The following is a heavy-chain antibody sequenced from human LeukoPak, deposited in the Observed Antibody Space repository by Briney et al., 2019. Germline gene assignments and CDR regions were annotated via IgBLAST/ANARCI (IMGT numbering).Heavy chain of an antibody. CDR2: ISAYNGNT. D-gene: IGHD3-9*01. Sequence: GPVKVSCKASGYTFTSYGISWVRQAPGQGLEWMGWISAYNGNTNYAQKLQGRVTMTTDTSTSTAYMELRSLRSDDTAVYYCARDLGRYFDWLLSPLFDYWGQGTLVTVSS. V-gene: IGHV1-18*01. CDR3: ARDLGRYFDWLLSPLFDY. CDR1: GYTFTSYG. J-gene: IGHJ4*02.